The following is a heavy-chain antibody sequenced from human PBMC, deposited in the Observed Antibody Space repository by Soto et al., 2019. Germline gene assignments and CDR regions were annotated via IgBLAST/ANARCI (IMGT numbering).Heavy chain of an antibody. Sequence: QVQLVESGGGVVQSGGSLRLSCVASGFALRSYGMHWVRQAPGKGLEWLSFIRYDGSDKYYAESVKGRFTISRDNSENTLYLEMSSLTGEDTAIYYCARDQCIPEDWLDPWGRGTQVTVSS. CDR1: GFALRSYG. V-gene: IGHV3-30*02. CDR3: ARDQCIPEDWLDP. D-gene: IGHD1-20*01. CDR2: IRYDGSDK. J-gene: IGHJ5*02.